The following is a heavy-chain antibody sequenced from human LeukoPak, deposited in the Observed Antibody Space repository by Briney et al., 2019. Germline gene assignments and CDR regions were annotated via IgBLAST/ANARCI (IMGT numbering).Heavy chain of an antibody. J-gene: IGHJ4*02. CDR1: GNSLSSGDNY. V-gene: IGHV4-61*02. D-gene: IGHD7-27*01. CDR2: IYTSGST. Sequence: SETLSLTCTVSGNSLSSGDNYWSWIRQPAGKGLEWIGRIYTSGSTSYNPSLKRRVTISADTYKNQFSLKLISVTAADTAVYYCASRKLGNDYWGQGTLVTVSS. CDR3: ASRKLGNDY.